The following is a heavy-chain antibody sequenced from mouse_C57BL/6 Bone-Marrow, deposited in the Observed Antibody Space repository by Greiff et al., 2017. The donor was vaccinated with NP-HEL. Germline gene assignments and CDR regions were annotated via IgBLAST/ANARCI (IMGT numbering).Heavy chain of an antibody. Sequence: QVQLQQSGPELVKPGASVKISCKASGYAFSSSWMNWVKQRPGKGLEWIGRIYPGDGDTNYNGKFKGKATLTADKSSSTAYMQLSSLTSEDSAVYFCARFYYGNDGGQGTTLTVSS. CDR3: ARFYYGND. CDR2: IYPGDGDT. V-gene: IGHV1-82*01. CDR1: GYAFSSSW. D-gene: IGHD2-2*01. J-gene: IGHJ2*01.